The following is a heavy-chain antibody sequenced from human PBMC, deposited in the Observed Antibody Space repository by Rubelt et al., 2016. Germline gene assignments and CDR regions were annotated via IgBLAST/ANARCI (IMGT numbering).Heavy chain of an antibody. Sequence: SYAMHWVRQAPGKGLEWVAVISYDGSNKYYADSVKGRFTIPRDNSKNTLYLQMNSLRAEDTAVYYCARDFMYWGQGTLVTVSS. CDR1: SYA. CDR3: ARDFMY. J-gene: IGHJ4*02. CDR2: ISYDGSNK. D-gene: IGHD3-16*01. V-gene: IGHV3-30*04.